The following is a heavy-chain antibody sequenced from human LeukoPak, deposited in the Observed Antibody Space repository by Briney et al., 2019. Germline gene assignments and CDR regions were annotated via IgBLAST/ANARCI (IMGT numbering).Heavy chain of an antibody. V-gene: IGHV3-74*01. CDR3: ARDLESSSRTLGGY. J-gene: IGHJ4*02. Sequence: GGSLRLSCAASGFSFSVYWMHWVRQAPGKGPVWVSRIKTDGSITDYADFVKGRFTISRDNAKNTLYLQMNSLRAEDTAVYYCARDLESSSRTLGGYWGQGTLVTVSS. CDR2: IKTDGSIT. D-gene: IGHD6-13*01. CDR1: GFSFSVYW.